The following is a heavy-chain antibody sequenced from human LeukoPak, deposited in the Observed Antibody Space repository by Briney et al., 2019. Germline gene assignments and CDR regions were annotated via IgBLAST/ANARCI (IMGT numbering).Heavy chain of an antibody. CDR1: GFTFSSYG. CDR3: ATNPHGYGY. Sequence: GGSLRLSCAASGFTFSSYGMHWVRQAPGKGLEWVAFTRSDGSNKYYADSVKGRFTISRDNSKNTLYLQMNSLRAEDTAVYYCATNPHGYGYWGQGTLVTVSS. CDR2: TRSDGSNK. D-gene: IGHD5-12*01. J-gene: IGHJ4*02. V-gene: IGHV3-30*02.